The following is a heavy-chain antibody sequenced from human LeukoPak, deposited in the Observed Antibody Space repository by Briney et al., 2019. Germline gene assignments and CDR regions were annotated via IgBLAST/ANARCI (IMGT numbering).Heavy chain of an antibody. CDR1: GFTFSSYA. D-gene: IGHD3-10*01. CDR2: ITGSGDGT. CDR3: VKGFVHPTYYFDY. J-gene: IGHJ4*02. V-gene: IGHV3-23*01. Sequence: PGGSLRLSCAASGFTFSSYAMMWVRQAPGKRLEWISSITGSGDGTYYADSVRGRFTISRDNSENTLYLQVSSLRAEDTAVYFCVKGFVHPTYYFDYWGQGTLLTVSS.